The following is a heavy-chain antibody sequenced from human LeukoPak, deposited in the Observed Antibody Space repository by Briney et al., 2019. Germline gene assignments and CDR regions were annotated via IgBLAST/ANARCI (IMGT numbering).Heavy chain of an antibody. D-gene: IGHD4-23*01. CDR3: ARGGDYGGLNWFDP. CDR2: ISAYNGNT. Sequence: ASVKVSCTASGYTFTSYGISWVRQTPGQGLEWMGWISAYNGNTNNAQKLQGRVTMTTDTSTSTAYMELRSLRSDDTAVYYCARGGDYGGLNWFDPWGQGTLVTVSS. CDR1: GYTFTSYG. V-gene: IGHV1-18*01. J-gene: IGHJ5*02.